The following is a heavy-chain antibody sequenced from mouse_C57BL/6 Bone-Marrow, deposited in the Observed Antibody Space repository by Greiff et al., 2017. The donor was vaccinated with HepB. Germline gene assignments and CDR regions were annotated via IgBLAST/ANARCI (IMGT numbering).Heavy chain of an antibody. CDR1: GYTFTSYW. V-gene: IGHV1-55*01. D-gene: IGHD2-1*01. Sequence: VQLQQPGAELVKPGASVKMSCKASGYTFTSYWITWVKQRPGQGLEWIGDIYPGSGSTNYNEKFKSKATLTVDTSSSTAYMQLSSLTSEDSAVYYCARDSNYYRNWFAYWGQGTLVTVSA. CDR2: IYPGSGST. J-gene: IGHJ3*01. CDR3: ARDSNYYRNWFAY.